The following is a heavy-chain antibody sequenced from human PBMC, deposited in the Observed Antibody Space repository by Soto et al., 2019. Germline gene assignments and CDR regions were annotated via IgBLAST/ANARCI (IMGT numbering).Heavy chain of an antibody. J-gene: IGHJ6*02. CDR1: GFTINHYD. CDR2: VSGRGGST. V-gene: IGHV3-23*01. CDR3: AKDSTVTTSLYFYYYGFDV. Sequence: VHLLESGGGLVQPGGSLRLACTASGFTINHYDMSWVRQAPGKGLEWVSAVSGRGGSTKYADTVKGRFIISRDKSNSTRYLQMDSLRGEDTAVYYCAKDSTVTTSLYFYYYGFDVWGQGTTVTVSS. D-gene: IGHD4-17*01.